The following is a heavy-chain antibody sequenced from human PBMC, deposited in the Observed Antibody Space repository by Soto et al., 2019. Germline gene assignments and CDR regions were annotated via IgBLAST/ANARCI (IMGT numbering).Heavy chain of an antibody. CDR3: ARDRQVQVVVARVGLDV. CDR2: ISSSSSYI. Sequence: GGSLRLSCAASGFTFSSYSMNWVRQAPGKGLEWVSSISSSSSYIYYADSVKGRFTISRDNAKNSLYLQMNSLRAEDTAVYYCARDRQVQVVVARVGLDVWGQGTTVTVS. J-gene: IGHJ6*02. V-gene: IGHV3-21*01. D-gene: IGHD2-15*01. CDR1: GFTFSSYS.